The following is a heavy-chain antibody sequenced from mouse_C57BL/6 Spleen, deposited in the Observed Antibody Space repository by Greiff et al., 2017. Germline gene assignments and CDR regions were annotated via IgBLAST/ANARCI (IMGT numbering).Heavy chain of an antibody. CDR1: GYTFTSYW. CDR3: ARDGYYDFDY. CDR2: INPSSGYT. D-gene: IGHD2-3*01. Sequence: QVQLQQSGAELAKPGASVKLSCKASGYTFTSYWMHWVKQRPGQGLEWIGYINPSSGYTKYNQKFKDKATLTAYKSSSTAYMQLSSLTYEDSAVYYCARDGYYDFDYWGKGTTLTVSS. J-gene: IGHJ2*01. V-gene: IGHV1-7*01.